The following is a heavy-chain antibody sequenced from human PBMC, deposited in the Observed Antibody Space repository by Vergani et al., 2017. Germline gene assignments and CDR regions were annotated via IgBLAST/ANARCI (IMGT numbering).Heavy chain of an antibody. D-gene: IGHD5-18*01. Sequence: QVPLVQSGAEVKKPGSSVRVSCKASGGTLNNYAVNWVRLAPGQGLEWMGRIIPTFGTTHYAQRFRGRVTITADVFTTTVYLELSSLRSEDTAVYYCASFGGYSYGGDAFDIWGQGTMVTVSS. CDR2: IIPTFGTT. CDR3: ASFGGYSYGGDAFDI. CDR1: GGTLNNYA. J-gene: IGHJ3*02. V-gene: IGHV1-69*13.